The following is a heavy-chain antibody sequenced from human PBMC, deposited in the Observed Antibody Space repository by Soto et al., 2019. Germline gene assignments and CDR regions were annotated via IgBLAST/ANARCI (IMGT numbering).Heavy chain of an antibody. CDR3: ARAEVRYFDWLLFGP. CDR1: GGSLSSYD. D-gene: IGHD3-9*01. J-gene: IGHJ5*02. CDR2: IYYSGST. V-gene: IGHV4-59*01. Sequence: SETLSLTCTVSGGSLSSYDWSWIRQPPGKGLEWIGYIYYSGSTNYNPSLKSRVTISVDTSKNQFSLKLSSVTAADTAVYYCARAEVRYFDWLLFGPWGQGTLVTVSS.